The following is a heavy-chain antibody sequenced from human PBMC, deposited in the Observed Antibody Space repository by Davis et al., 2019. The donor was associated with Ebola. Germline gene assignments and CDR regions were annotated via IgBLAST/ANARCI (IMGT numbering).Heavy chain of an antibody. CDR3: ARKTGY. CDR1: GFTFTDYA. J-gene: IGHJ4*02. CDR2: VTGSGFGT. V-gene: IGHV3-23*01. Sequence: GESLKISCSASGFTFTDYAMSWVRQAPGKGLEWVSGVTGSGFGTYYADSVKGRFTISRDNSEKTIFLQMNSLRAEDTAVYYCARKTGYWGQGTLVTVSS.